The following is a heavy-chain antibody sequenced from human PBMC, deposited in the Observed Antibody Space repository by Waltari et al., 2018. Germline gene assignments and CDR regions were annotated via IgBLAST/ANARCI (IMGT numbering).Heavy chain of an antibody. J-gene: IGHJ4*02. D-gene: IGHD5-12*01. CDR3: VKYSGFDYFFDY. CDR2: ISHNGSNK. Sequence: QFQLVESGGGVVQPGRSLRLSCAASGFIFGNCNMHWVRQTPGPGLKWGAAISHNGSNKDYANSVKSRFTVSRDNSNNTLYLQINSLRADDTGIYFCVKYSGFDYFFDYWGQGTLVTVSS. CDR1: GFIFGNCN. V-gene: IGHV3-30*18.